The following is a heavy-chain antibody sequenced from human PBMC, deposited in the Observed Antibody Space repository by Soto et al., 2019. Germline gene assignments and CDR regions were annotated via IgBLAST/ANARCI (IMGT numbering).Heavy chain of an antibody. CDR1: VYTFTSYD. V-gene: IGHV1-8*01. Sequence: QVQLVQSGAEVKKPGASVKVSCKASVYTFTSYDINWVRQATGQGLEWMGWMKPNSVNTGYAQKFQGRVNMTRNTSISTADMELSSLRSEDTAVYYCARGPIVVVTKLFDYWGQGTLVTVS. D-gene: IGHD2-21*02. CDR3: ARGPIVVVTKLFDY. J-gene: IGHJ4*02. CDR2: MKPNSVNT.